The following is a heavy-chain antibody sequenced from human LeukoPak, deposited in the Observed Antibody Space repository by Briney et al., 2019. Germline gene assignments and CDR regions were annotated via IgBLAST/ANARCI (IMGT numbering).Heavy chain of an antibody. D-gene: IGHD2/OR15-2a*01. J-gene: IGHJ5*02. CDR1: GGTFSSYA. V-gene: IGHV1-69*10. CDR3: ARRLLTDPSNWFDP. Sequence: ASVKVSCKASGGTFSSYAISWVRQAPGQGLEWMGGIIPNSGGTNYAQKFQGRVTITADKSTSTAYMELSSLRSEDTAVYYCARRLLTDPSNWFDPWGQGTLVTVSS. CDR2: IIPNSGGT.